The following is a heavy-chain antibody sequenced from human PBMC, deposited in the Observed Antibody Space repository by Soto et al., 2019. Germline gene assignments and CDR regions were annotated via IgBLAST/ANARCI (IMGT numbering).Heavy chain of an antibody. D-gene: IGHD2-8*02. CDR3: TRGFLLVHDRDAFDI. Sequence: SLILSCTASGFTFVYYAMRVFREGAGKGVECLGVIRSKAYGWTTEYAASFKGRFTISRDDSKSIAYLQMNSLKTEDTAVYYCTRGFLLVHDRDAFDIWGQGTMVTVSS. CDR2: IRSKAYGWTT. CDR1: GFTFVYYA. J-gene: IGHJ3*02. V-gene: IGHV3-49*03.